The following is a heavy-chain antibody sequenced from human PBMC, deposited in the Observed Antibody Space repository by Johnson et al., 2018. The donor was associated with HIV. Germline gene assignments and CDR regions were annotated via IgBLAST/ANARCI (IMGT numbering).Heavy chain of an antibody. CDR3: ARPHPVGGGSWWYLGAFDI. CDR1: GFTFSSYA. CDR2: ISYDGSNK. V-gene: IGHV3-30-3*01. D-gene: IGHD2-15*01. Sequence: VQVLESGGGVVQPGRSLRLSCAASGFTFSSYAMHWVRQAPGKGLEWVAVISYDGSNKYYADSVKGRFTISRDNSKNTLYLQMNSLRAEDTAVYYCARPHPVGGGSWWYLGAFDIWGQGTMVTVSS. J-gene: IGHJ3*02.